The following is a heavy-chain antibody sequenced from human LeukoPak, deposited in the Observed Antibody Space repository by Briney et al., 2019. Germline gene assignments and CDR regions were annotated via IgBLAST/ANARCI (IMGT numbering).Heavy chain of an antibody. CDR3: AKDQVWIVVGSFDY. V-gene: IGHV3-23*01. D-gene: IGHD3-22*01. CDR2: ISGSGGTT. Sequence: PGGSLRLSCAASGFTFSSYAMSWVRQAPGKGLEWVSGISGSGGTTYYADSVKGRLTISRDNSKNTPYLQMTSLRAEDTAVYYCAKDQVWIVVGSFDYWGQGTLVTVSS. J-gene: IGHJ4*02. CDR1: GFTFSSYA.